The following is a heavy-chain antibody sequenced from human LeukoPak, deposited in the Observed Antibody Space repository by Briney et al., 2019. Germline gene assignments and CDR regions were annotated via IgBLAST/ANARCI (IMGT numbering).Heavy chain of an antibody. J-gene: IGHJ3*02. CDR1: GDSISSGDYY. Sequence: SETLSLTCTVSGDSISSGDYYWSWIRQPAGKGLEWIGRIPSSGSTNYNPSLKSRVTISVDTSKNQFSLKLSSVTAADTAVYFCARGPYSYDSSGAFDIWGQGTMVTVSS. CDR2: IPSSGST. D-gene: IGHD3-22*01. V-gene: IGHV4-61*02. CDR3: ARGPYSYDSSGAFDI.